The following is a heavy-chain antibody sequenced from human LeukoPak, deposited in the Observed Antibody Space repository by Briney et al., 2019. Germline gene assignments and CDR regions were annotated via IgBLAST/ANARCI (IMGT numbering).Heavy chain of an antibody. Sequence: SETLSLTCAVYGGSFSDYYWSWIRQPPGKGLEWIGEINHSGSTNYNPSLKSRVTISLDTSKNQFSLKMSSVTAADTAVYYCARGHGPSSSSIRNYGLDVWGLGTTVTVSS. CDR2: INHSGST. CDR1: GGSFSDYY. D-gene: IGHD6-6*01. V-gene: IGHV4-34*01. CDR3: ARGHGPSSSSIRNYGLDV. J-gene: IGHJ6*02.